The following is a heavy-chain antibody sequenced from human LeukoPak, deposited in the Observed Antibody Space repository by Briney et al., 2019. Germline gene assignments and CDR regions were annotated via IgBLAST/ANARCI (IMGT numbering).Heavy chain of an antibody. CDR3: ALNSDSSGYYYYFDY. D-gene: IGHD3-22*01. CDR1: GFTVSSNY. V-gene: IGHV3-53*01. CDR2: IYSGGST. Sequence: PGGSLRLSCAASGFTVSSNYMSWVRQAPGKGLEWVSVIYSGGSTYYADSVKGRFTISRDNSKNTLCLQMNSLRAEDTAVYYCALNSDSSGYYYYFDYWGQGTLVTVSS. J-gene: IGHJ4*02.